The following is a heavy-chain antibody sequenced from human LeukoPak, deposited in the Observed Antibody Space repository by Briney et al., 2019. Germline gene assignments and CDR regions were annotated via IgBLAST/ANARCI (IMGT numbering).Heavy chain of an antibody. CDR2: ITSSSSYI. D-gene: IGHD3-10*01. V-gene: IGHV3-21*01. J-gene: IGHJ3*02. CDR1: GFTFNNYG. CDR3: AREEVRAFDI. Sequence: GGSLRLSCAASGFTFNNYGMNWVRQAPGKGLEWVSSITSSSSYIYYADSVKGRFTISRDNAKNSLFLQMNSLRAEDAAIYYCAREEVRAFDIWGQGTMVTVSS.